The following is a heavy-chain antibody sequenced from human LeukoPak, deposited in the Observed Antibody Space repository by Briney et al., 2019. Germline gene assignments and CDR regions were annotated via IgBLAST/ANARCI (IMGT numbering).Heavy chain of an antibody. CDR2: IIPIFGTA. D-gene: IGHD3-22*01. J-gene: IGHJ4*02. CDR1: GGTFSSYA. V-gene: IGHV1-69*05. Sequence: GASVKVSCKASGGTFSSYAISWVRQAPGQGLEWMGRIIPIFGTANYAQKFQGRVTITTDESTSTAYMELSSLSSEDTAVYYCARSPYYYDSSGYSDYWGQGTLVTVSS. CDR3: ARSPYYYDSSGYSDY.